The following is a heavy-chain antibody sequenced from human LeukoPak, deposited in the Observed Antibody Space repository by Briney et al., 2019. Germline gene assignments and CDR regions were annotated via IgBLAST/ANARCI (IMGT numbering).Heavy chain of an antibody. CDR2: INPSGGST. J-gene: IGHJ4*02. V-gene: IGHV1-46*01. Sequence: ASVKVSCKVSGYTLTELSMHWVRQAPGQGLEWMGIINPSGGSTSYAQKFQGRVTMTRDMSTSTVYMELSSLRSEDTAVYYCARDLRDTAMYWAVFDYWGQGTLVTVSS. D-gene: IGHD5-18*01. CDR3: ARDLRDTAMYWAVFDY. CDR1: GYTLTELS.